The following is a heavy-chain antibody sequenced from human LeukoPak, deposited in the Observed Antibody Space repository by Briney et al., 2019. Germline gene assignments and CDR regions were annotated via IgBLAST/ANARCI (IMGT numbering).Heavy chain of an antibody. D-gene: IGHD2-2*02. Sequence: PGGSLRLPCAASGFTFSSYEMNWVRQAPGKGLEWVSYISGSGSTIYYADSVKGRFTISRDNAKNSLYLQMNSLRAEDTAVYYCARASEDIVVVPAAIYFDYWGQGTLVTVSS. CDR1: GFTFSSYE. CDR3: ARASEDIVVVPAAIYFDY. J-gene: IGHJ4*02. CDR2: ISGSGSTI. V-gene: IGHV3-48*03.